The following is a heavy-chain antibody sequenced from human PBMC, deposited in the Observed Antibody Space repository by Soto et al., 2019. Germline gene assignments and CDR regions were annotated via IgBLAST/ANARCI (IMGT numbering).Heavy chain of an antibody. D-gene: IGHD6-13*01. CDR2: MNPNSGNT. CDR1: VYTLTSYD. J-gene: IGHJ6*03. CDR3: ARVYDSSSWPDYYYYYMDV. Sequence: PSVTVSCTASVYTLTSYDSNWVRQATGQGLEWMGWMNPNSGNTGYAQKFQGRVTMTRNTSISTAYMELSSLRSEDTAVYYCARVYDSSSWPDYYYYYMDVWGKGTTVTVSS. V-gene: IGHV1-8*01.